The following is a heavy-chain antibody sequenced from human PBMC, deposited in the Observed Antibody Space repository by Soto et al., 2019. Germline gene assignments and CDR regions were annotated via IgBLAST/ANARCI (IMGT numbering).Heavy chain of an antibody. V-gene: IGHV4-31*03. CDR2: IYYSGST. J-gene: IGHJ6*02. D-gene: IGHD6-13*01. CDR3: ARGQLIIYGMDV. CDR1: EGYSRDAVDY. Sequence: TKSLTCSVSEGYSRDAVDYWSWIRQHPGKGLEWIGYIYYSGSTYYNPSLKSRVTISVDTSKNQFSLKLSSVTAADTAVYYCARGQLIIYGMDVWGQGTTVTGSS.